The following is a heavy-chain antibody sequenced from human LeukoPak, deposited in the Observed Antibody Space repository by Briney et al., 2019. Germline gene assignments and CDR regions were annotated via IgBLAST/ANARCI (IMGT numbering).Heavy chain of an antibody. D-gene: IGHD2/OR15-2a*01. CDR3: AKDLSFLARAFDI. J-gene: IGHJ3*02. CDR2: ITYDGSNK. V-gene: IGHV3-30-3*01. Sequence: PGGSLRLSCAASGFTFSSYVMHWVRQAPGKGLEWVAVITYDGSNKYYADSVKGRFTISRDNSKNTLYLQMNSLRAEDTAVYHCAKDLSFLARAFDIWGQGTMVTVSS. CDR1: GFTFSSYV.